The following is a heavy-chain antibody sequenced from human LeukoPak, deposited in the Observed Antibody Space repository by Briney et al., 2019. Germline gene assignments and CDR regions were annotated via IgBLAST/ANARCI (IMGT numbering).Heavy chain of an antibody. CDR2: IYSGGST. V-gene: IGHV3-66*01. Sequence: GGSLRLSCAASGFTVSSNYMSWVRQAPGKGLEWVSVIYSGGSTYYADSVKGRFTISRDNSKNTLYLQMNSLRAEDTAVYYCASGERWLQPIDYWGQGTLATVSS. J-gene: IGHJ4*02. CDR1: GFTVSSNY. D-gene: IGHD5-24*01. CDR3: ASGERWLQPIDY.